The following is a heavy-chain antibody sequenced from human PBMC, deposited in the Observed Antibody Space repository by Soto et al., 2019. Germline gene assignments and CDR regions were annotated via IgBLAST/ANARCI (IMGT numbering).Heavy chain of an antibody. CDR1: GGTFSSYA. CDR3: AEAVGYSSGPCWFDP. Sequence: ASVKVSCKASGGTFSSYAISWVRQAPGQGLEWMGGIIPIFGTANYAQKFQGRVTITAVESTSTAYMELSSLRSEDTAVYYCAEAVGYSSGPCWFDPWGRGTLVAVSS. CDR2: IIPIFGTA. J-gene: IGHJ5*02. V-gene: IGHV1-69*13. D-gene: IGHD6-19*01.